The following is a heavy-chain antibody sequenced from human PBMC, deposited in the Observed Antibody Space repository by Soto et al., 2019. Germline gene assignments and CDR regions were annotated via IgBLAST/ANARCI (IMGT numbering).Heavy chain of an antibody. CDR2: IYYNGST. V-gene: IGHV4-59*01. Sequence: SETLSLTCIVSGGSISNYYWSWTRQPPGKGLEWIGYIYYNGSTNYNPSLQSRVTISVDTSKNQFSLKLSSVTAADTAVYYCARAVLPATAPFDYWGQGTLVTVSS. D-gene: IGHD2-2*01. CDR1: GGSISNYY. CDR3: ARAVLPATAPFDY. J-gene: IGHJ4*02.